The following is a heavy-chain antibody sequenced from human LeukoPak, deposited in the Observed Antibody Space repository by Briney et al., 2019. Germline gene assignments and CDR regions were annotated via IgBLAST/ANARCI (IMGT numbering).Heavy chain of an antibody. Sequence: GGSLRLSCATSGFMFSTYAMSWVRQAPGKGLEWVANIKQDASTKHYADSLKGRFTISRDNPKNSLYLQMNSLRADDTAVYYCARDTDGSLDYWGQGFLVTVAS. J-gene: IGHJ4*02. CDR2: IKQDASTK. V-gene: IGHV3-7*01. CDR1: GFMFSTYA. D-gene: IGHD1-26*01. CDR3: ARDTDGSLDY.